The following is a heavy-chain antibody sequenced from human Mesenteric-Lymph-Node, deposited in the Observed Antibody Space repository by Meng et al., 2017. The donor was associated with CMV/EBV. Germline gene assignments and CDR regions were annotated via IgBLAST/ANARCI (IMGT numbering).Heavy chain of an antibody. D-gene: IGHD3-10*01. CDR1: GFTFDDYT. Sequence: GESLKISCAASGFTFDDYTMHWVRQAPGKGLEWVSLISWDGGSTYYADSVKGRFTISRDNSKNSLYLQMNSLRADDTAVYYCARGSKGWQGVDYWGQGTPVTVSS. J-gene: IGHJ4*02. CDR2: ISWDGGST. V-gene: IGHV3-43*01. CDR3: ARGSKGWQGVDY.